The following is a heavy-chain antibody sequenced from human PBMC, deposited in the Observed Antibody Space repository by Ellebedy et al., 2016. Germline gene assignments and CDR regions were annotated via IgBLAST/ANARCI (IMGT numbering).Heavy chain of an antibody. J-gene: IGHJ5*02. CDR1: GGSFSTYY. CDR3: ARRRGVGGYKDWFDP. V-gene: IGHV4-59*08. CDR2: INYSGNT. Sequence: SETLSLTXTVSGGSFSTYYWNWIRQPPGKGLEWIGFINYSGNTDYNPSLRGRVTISIDTSKNQFSLKLSSVTAADTAVYFCARRRGVGGYKDWFDPWGQGTVVTVSS. D-gene: IGHD1-26*01.